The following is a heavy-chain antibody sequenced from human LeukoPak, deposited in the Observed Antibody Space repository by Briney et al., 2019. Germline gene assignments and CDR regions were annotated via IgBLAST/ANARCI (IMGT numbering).Heavy chain of an antibody. CDR3: AELGITMIGGV. V-gene: IGHV3-48*04. Sequence: GGSLRLSCAASGFTFSFYWMNWVRQAPGKALEWVSYISSSGSTIYYADSVKGRFTISRDNAKNSLYLQMNSLRAEDTAVYYCAELGITMIGGVWGKGTTVTISS. CDR1: GFTFSFYW. J-gene: IGHJ6*04. CDR2: ISSSGSTI. D-gene: IGHD3-10*02.